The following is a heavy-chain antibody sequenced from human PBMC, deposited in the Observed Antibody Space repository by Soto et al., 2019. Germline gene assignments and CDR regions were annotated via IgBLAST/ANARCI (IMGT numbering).Heavy chain of an antibody. Sequence: QITLKESGPTLVKPTQTLTLTCTFSGFSLSSSGVGVGSIRQPPGKAPEWLALIYWDEDKRYSPSLKTRLTITKDTSTNEVVLTMTNMDPVDTGTYYCAHKGGRGAGMDVWGQGTTVTVSS. CDR1: GFSLSSSGVG. J-gene: IGHJ6*02. D-gene: IGHD2-15*01. CDR2: IYWDEDK. V-gene: IGHV2-5*02. CDR3: AHKGGRGAGMDV.